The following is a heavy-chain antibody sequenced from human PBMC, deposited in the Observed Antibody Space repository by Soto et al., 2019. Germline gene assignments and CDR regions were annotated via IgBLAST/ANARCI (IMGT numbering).Heavy chain of an antibody. CDR3: AKTVWAPRITIFGVVPIFDY. V-gene: IGHV3-64*01. J-gene: IGHJ4*02. CDR1: GFTFSAYG. CDR2: IGPDGSRT. Sequence: GGSLRLSCAASGFTFSAYGMHWVRQAPGKGLEYVSAIGPDGSRTYYANSVKGRFTISRDNSKNTLYLQMGSLRAEETAVFYCAKTVWAPRITIFGVVPIFDYWGQGTLVTVSS. D-gene: IGHD3-3*01.